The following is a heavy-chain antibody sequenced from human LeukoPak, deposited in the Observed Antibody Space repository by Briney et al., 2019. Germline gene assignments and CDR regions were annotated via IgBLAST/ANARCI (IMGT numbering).Heavy chain of an antibody. V-gene: IGHV7-4-1*02. CDR1: GYTFTSYV. Sequence: ASVKVSCKASGYTFTSYVMNWVRQAPGQGLEWMGWINTNTGNPTYAQGFTGRFVFSLDTSVSTAYLQISSLKAEDTAVYYCARSLDYDYVWGSYRYLYYFDYWGQGTLVTVSS. J-gene: IGHJ4*02. CDR2: INTNTGNP. CDR3: ARSLDYDYVWGSYRYLYYFDY. D-gene: IGHD3-16*02.